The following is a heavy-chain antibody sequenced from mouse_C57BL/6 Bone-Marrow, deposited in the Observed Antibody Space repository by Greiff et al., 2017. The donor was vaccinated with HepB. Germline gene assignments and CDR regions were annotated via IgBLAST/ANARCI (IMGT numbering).Heavy chain of an antibody. V-gene: IGHV5-9-1*02. J-gene: IGHJ1*03. Sequence: MLVESGEGLVKPGGSLKLSCAASGFTFSSYAMSWVRQTPEKRLEWVAYISSGGDYIYYADTVKGRFTISRDNARNTLYLQMSSLKSEDTAMYYCTRDRPIYYYGSSYWYFDVWGTGTTVTVSS. D-gene: IGHD1-1*01. CDR1: GFTFSSYA. CDR3: TRDRPIYYYGSSYWYFDV. CDR2: ISSGGDYI.